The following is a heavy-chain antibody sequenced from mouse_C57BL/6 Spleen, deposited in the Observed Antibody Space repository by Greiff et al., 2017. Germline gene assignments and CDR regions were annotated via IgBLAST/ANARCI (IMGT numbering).Heavy chain of an antibody. CDR2: IDPSDSYT. CDR1: GYTFTSYW. D-gene: IGHD2-4*01. J-gene: IGHJ4*01. V-gene: IGHV1-50*01. CDR3: ARVRGYDYDVFFGY. Sequence: VQLQQPGAELVKPGASVKLSCKASGYTFTSYWMQWVKQRPGQGLEWIGEIDPSDSYTNYNQKFKGKATLTVDTSSSTAYMQLSSLTSEDSAVYYCARVRGYDYDVFFGYWGQGTSVTVSS.